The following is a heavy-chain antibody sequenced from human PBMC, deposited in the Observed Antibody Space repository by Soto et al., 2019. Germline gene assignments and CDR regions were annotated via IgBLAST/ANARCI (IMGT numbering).Heavy chain of an antibody. D-gene: IGHD3-10*01. Sequence: QVQLQESGPGLVRPSETLSLSCTVSGDSISRYFWSWIRQSPGKGLEWVGSFYYSGATDYTPSLKSRGTISVDTSKNQLSLRLTSVTAADTAVYYCARPTSGSGKGSWLDPWGQGTLVTVSS. CDR2: FYYSGAT. CDR1: GDSISRYF. CDR3: ARPTSGSGKGSWLDP. J-gene: IGHJ5*02. V-gene: IGHV4-59*08.